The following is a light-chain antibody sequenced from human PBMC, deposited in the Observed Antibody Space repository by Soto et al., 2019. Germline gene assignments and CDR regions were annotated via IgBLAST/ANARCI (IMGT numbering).Light chain of an antibody. CDR2: GAF. CDR1: QTITSN. Sequence: EVVMTQSPATLSVSPWNTVTLSCRANQTITSNLAWYQQKPGQAPRLLIYGAFNRATGVPDRVSGSGSGTDFTLTISRLEPEDFAVYYCQQYGSSSWTFGQGTKVDIK. J-gene: IGKJ1*01. V-gene: IGKV3-20*01. CDR3: QQYGSSSWT.